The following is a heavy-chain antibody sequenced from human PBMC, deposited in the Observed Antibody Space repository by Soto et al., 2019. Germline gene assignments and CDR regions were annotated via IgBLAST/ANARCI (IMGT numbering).Heavy chain of an antibody. CDR3: ARVQGLPDPDIVVVPAAMPAGHYGMDV. V-gene: IGHV3-33*01. CDR1: GFTFSSYG. J-gene: IGHJ6*02. CDR2: IWYDGSNK. D-gene: IGHD2-2*01. Sequence: GGSLRLSCAASGFTFSSYGMHWVRQAPGKGLEWVAVIWYDGSNKYYADSVKGRFTISRDNSKNTLYLQMNSLRAEDTALYYCARVQGLPDPDIVVVPAAMPAGHYGMDVWGQGTTVTVSS.